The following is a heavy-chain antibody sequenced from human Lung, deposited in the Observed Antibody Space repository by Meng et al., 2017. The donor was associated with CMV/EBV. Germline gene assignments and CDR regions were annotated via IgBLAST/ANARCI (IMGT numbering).Heavy chain of an antibody. J-gene: IGHJ4*02. D-gene: IGHD1-26*01. CDR1: GYTFTSYG. CDR2: ISAYNGNT. Sequence: QVQLVQSGAELKKPVASAKASCKASGYTFTSYGISWVRQAPGQGLEWMGCISAYNGNTNYAQKLQGRVTMTTDTSTSTAYMELRSLRSDDTAVYYCARDPTKTHSGSYYDYWGQGTLVTVSS. CDR3: ARDPTKTHSGSYYDY. V-gene: IGHV1-18*01.